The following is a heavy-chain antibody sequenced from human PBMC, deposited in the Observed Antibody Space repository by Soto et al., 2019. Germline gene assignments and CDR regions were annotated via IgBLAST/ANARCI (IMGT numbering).Heavy chain of an antibody. CDR3: ARDNDRLQLGGNYYYILVV. CDR1: GGTFSSSA. Sequence: QVQLVQSGAEMKEPGSSVKVSCKTSGGTFSSSAISWLRQAPGQGLEWMGGIIPLFLTPDYAQKFQGRVTIAADESTSTAYMELSSLRSEDPAVYYCARDNDRLQLGGNYYYILVVWGQGTTITVSS. V-gene: IGHV1-69*12. CDR2: IIPLFLTP. J-gene: IGHJ6*02. D-gene: IGHD4-4*01.